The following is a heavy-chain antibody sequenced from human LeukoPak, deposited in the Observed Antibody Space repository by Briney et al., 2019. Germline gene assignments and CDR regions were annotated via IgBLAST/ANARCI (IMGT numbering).Heavy chain of an antibody. Sequence: PGGSLRLSCAAPGVTFNDFAINWVRDSPRTGLAWVSTIADAGTYYADSVKGRLIISRDNSKNILYLQLNSLRADDTAMYYCARNLGPFDVRGHGTMVTVSS. CDR1: GVTFNDFA. CDR3: ARNLGPFDV. D-gene: IGHD3-16*01. CDR2: IADAGT. J-gene: IGHJ3*01. V-gene: IGHV3-23*01.